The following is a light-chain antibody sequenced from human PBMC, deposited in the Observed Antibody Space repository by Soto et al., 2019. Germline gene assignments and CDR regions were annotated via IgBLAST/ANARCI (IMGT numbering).Light chain of an antibody. V-gene: IGKV1-39*01. J-gene: IGKJ1*01. CDR2: AAS. Sequence: DIQMTQSPSALSASVGDRVTMSCRASQSISRNLNWYQQKQGKAPKLLIYAASSLQSGVPSRFSSSGSGTDFTLTISSLQPEDFATYYCQQSYNTPPTFGQGTKVDI. CDR1: QSISRN. CDR3: QQSYNTPPT.